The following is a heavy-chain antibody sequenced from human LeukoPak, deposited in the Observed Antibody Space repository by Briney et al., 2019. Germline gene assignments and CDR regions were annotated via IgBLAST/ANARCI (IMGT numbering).Heavy chain of an antibody. CDR1: GGSFSGYY. V-gene: IGHV4-34*01. Sequence: SETLSLTCAVYGGSFSGYYWSWIRQPPGKGLEWIGEINHSGSTNYNPSLKSRVTISVDTSKNQFSLKLSSVTAADTAVYYCAQLRHFDYWGQGTLVTVSS. D-gene: IGHD1-1*01. CDR2: INHSGST. J-gene: IGHJ4*02. CDR3: AQLRHFDY.